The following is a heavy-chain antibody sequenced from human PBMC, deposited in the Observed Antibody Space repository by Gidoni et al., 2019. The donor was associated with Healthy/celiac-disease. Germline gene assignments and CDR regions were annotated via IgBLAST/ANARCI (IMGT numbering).Heavy chain of an antibody. Sequence: QVQLQQWGAGLLKPSETLSLTCAVYGGSFSGYYWSWIRQPPGKGLEWIGEINHSGSTNYNPSLKSRVTISVDTSKNQFSLKLSSVTAADTAVYYCARLGINVDTAMATDAFDIWGQGTMVTVSS. CDR3: ARLGINVDTAMATDAFDI. J-gene: IGHJ3*02. D-gene: IGHD5-18*01. CDR1: GGSFSGYY. V-gene: IGHV4-34*01. CDR2: INHSGST.